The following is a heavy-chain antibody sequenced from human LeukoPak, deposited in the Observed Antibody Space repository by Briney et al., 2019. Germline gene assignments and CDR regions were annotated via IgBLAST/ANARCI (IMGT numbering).Heavy chain of an antibody. D-gene: IGHD5-24*01. CDR2: IKPDGGTK. Sequence: PGGSLRLSCAASGFTFSNYWMSWVRQAPGKGLEWVANIKPDGGTKSYVDSVKVRFTISRDNSKNSLYLQMNSLRAEDTAVYYCARHGNYNFGYWGQGILVTVSS. V-gene: IGHV3-7*05. CDR3: ARHGNYNFGY. J-gene: IGHJ4*02. CDR1: GFTFSNYW.